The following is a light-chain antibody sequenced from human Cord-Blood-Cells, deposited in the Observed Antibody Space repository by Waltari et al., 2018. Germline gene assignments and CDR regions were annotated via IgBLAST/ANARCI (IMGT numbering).Light chain of an antibody. CDR3: QQYGSSPIT. CDR1: HIVSSSY. Sequence: IVLTQSPGTLSLSPGERATLSCKASHIVSSSYLAWYQQKPGQAPRLLIYGASSRATGIPDRFSGSGAGTDFTLTISRLEPEDFAVYYCQQYGSSPITFGQGTRLEIK. J-gene: IGKJ5*01. V-gene: IGKV3-20*01. CDR2: GAS.